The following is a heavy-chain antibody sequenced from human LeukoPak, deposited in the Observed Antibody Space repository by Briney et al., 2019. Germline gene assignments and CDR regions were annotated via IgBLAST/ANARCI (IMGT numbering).Heavy chain of an antibody. CDR3: ARSVRRRLTGSEFDY. D-gene: IGHD3-9*01. V-gene: IGHV1-69*13. CDR2: IIPIFGTA. J-gene: IGHJ4*02. CDR1: GGAFSSYA. Sequence: SVKVSCKASGGAFSSYAISWVRQAPGQGLEWMGGIIPIFGTANYAQKFQGRVTIPADESTSTAYMELSSLRSEDTAVYYCARSVRRRLTGSEFDYWGQGTLVTVSS.